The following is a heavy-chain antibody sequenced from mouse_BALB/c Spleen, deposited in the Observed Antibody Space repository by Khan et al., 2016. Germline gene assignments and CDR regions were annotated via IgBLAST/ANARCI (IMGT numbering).Heavy chain of an antibody. D-gene: IGHD2-4*01. V-gene: IGHV5-17*02. Sequence: EVELVESGGGLVQPGGSRKLSCAASGFTFSSFGMHWVRQAPEKGLEWVAYISSGSSTIYYADTVKGRFTISRDNPKNTLFLQMTSLRSEDTAMYYCASITTDYWGQGTTLTVSS. J-gene: IGHJ2*01. CDR3: ASITTDY. CDR2: ISSGSSTI. CDR1: GFTFSSFG.